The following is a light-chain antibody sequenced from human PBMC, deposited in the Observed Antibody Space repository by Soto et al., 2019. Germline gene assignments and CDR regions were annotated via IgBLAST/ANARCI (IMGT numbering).Light chain of an antibody. Sequence: EIVMTQSPATLSVSPGERATLSCRASQSVSGNLAWYQQKPGQAPRLLIYGASARATGIPARFSGSGSGTEFALTISSLQSEDFAVYYCQQYNNWPKTFGQGTKVEIK. J-gene: IGKJ1*01. CDR2: GAS. V-gene: IGKV3-15*01. CDR1: QSVSGN. CDR3: QQYNNWPKT.